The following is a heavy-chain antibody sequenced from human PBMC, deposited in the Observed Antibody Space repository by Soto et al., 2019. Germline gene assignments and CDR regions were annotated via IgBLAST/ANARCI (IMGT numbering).Heavy chain of an antibody. CDR2: IWYDGSNK. J-gene: IGHJ6*03. CDR3: AREGFKDIVATTYYYYYYMDV. D-gene: IGHD5-12*01. V-gene: IGHV3-33*01. CDR1: GFTFSSYG. Sequence: GGSLRLSCAASGFTFSSYGMHWVRQAPGKGLEWVAVIWYDGSNKYYADSVKGRFTISRDNSKNTLYLQMNSLRAEDTAVYYCAREGFKDIVATTYYYYYYMDVWGKGTTVTVSS.